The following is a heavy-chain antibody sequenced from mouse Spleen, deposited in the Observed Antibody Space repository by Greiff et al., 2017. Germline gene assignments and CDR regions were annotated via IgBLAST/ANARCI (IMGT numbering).Heavy chain of an antibody. CDR3: ARSYYYGITLYAMDY. CDR2: INPSTGGT. V-gene: IGHV1-42*01. D-gene: IGHD1-1*01. Sequence: VQLQQSGPELVKPGASVKISCKASGYSFTGYYMNWVKQSPEKSLEWIGEINPSTGGTTYNQKFKAKATLTVDKSSSTAYMQLKSLTSEESAVYYCARSYYYGITLYAMDYWGQGTSVTVSS. J-gene: IGHJ4*01. CDR1: GYSFTGYY.